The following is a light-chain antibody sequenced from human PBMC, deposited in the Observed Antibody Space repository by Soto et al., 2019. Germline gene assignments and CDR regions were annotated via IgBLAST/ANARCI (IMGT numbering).Light chain of an antibody. J-gene: IGKJ5*01. CDR2: DTS. Sequence: EVVLTQSPATLSVSPGERATLSCRASQSVSIKLAWYQQKPGQAPRLLIYDTSTRATGIPARFSGSGSGTEFTLTISSLQSEDFAVYYCQQYNKWPPITFXXGXXXEIK. CDR3: QQYNKWPPIT. V-gene: IGKV3-15*01. CDR1: QSVSIK.